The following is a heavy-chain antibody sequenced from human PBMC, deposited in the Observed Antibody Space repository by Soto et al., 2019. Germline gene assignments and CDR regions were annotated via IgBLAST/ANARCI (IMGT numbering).Heavy chain of an antibody. D-gene: IGHD3-3*01. J-gene: IGHJ1*01. V-gene: IGHV3-21*01. CDR3: ASGVFGLVSPVIGGY. CDR1: GFTFISYS. Sequence: PGESLSLSCAASGFTFISYSMNGGRQAPGKGLEWVSSISRTSNYIYYTDSVKGRFTISRDNAKNSIYLQMNSLRAEDTATYYCASGVFGLVSPVIGGYWGQGTLVTVPS. CDR2: ISRTSNYI.